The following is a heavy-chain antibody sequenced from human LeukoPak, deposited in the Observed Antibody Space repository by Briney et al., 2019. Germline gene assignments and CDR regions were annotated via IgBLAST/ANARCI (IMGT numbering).Heavy chain of an antibody. D-gene: IGHD1-7*01. CDR3: ATAFSHLELRDY. Sequence: ASVKVSCKVSGYTLTELSMHWVRHAPGKGLEWMGGFDPEDGETIYAQKFQGRVTMTEDTSTDTAYMELSSLRSEDTAVYYCATAFSHLELRDYWGQGTLVTVSS. J-gene: IGHJ4*02. CDR1: GYTLTELS. CDR2: FDPEDGET. V-gene: IGHV1-24*01.